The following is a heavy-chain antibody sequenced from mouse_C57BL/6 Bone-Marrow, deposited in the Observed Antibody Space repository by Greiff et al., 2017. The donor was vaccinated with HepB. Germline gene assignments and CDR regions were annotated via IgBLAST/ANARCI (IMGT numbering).Heavy chain of an antibody. V-gene: IGHV5-4*01. CDR2: ISDGGSYT. D-gene: IGHD1-1*01. CDR3: AREGGSVFDY. Sequence: EVKVVESGGGLVKPGGSLKLSCAASGFTFSSYAMSWVRQTPEKRLEWVATISDGGSYTYYPDNVKGRFTISRDNAKNNLYLQMSQLKSEDTAMYYCAREGGSVFDYWGQGTTLTVSS. J-gene: IGHJ2*01. CDR1: GFTFSSYA.